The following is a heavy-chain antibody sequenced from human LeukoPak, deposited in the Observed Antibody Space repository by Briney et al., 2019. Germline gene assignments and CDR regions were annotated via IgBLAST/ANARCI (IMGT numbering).Heavy chain of an antibody. CDR2: IKAGGDR. J-gene: IGHJ4*02. CDR1: GYSFTSYH. CDR3: AREGPNIYYFDT. V-gene: IGHV1-46*01. Sequence: ASVNVSCKASGYSFTSYHIHWVRQAPGQGLEWIGIIKAGGDRLYAQRFQGRVTVTRDTSTSTVYMDMSSLTSEDTAVYYCAREGPNIYYFDTWGQGSLVTVSS. D-gene: IGHD2/OR15-2a*01.